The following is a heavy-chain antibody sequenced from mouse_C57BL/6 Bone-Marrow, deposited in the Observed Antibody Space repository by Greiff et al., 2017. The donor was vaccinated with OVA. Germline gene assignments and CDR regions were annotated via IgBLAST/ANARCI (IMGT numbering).Heavy chain of an antibody. CDR1: GYTFTSYG. D-gene: IGHD1-1*01. V-gene: IGHV1-81*01. CDR2: IYPRSGNT. J-gene: IGHJ2*01. Sequence: QVQLQQSGAELARPGASVKLSCKASGYTFTSYGISWVKQSTGQGLEWIGEIYPRSGNTYYNEKFKGKATLTADKSSSTAYMELRSLTYEDAAVYFCARNLLRRFDYWGQGTTLTVSS. CDR3: ARNLLRRFDY.